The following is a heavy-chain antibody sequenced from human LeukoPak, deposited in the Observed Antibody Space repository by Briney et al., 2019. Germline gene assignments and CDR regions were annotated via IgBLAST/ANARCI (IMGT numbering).Heavy chain of an antibody. CDR3: ARGQRISGYYPITHYYYMDV. J-gene: IGHJ6*03. V-gene: IGHV1-18*01. Sequence: ASVKVSCKASGYTFTSYGISWVRQAPGQGLEWMGWISAYNGNTNYAQKFQGRVTITADESTSTAYMELSSLRSEDTAVYYCARGQRISGYYPITHYYYMDVWGKGTTVTVSS. CDR1: GYTFTSYG. CDR2: ISAYNGNT. D-gene: IGHD3-22*01.